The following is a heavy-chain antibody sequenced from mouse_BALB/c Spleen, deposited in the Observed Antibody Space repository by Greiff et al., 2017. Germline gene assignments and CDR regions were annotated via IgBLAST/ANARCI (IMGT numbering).Heavy chain of an antibody. D-gene: IGHD2-3*01. V-gene: IGHV5-12-2*01. J-gene: IGHJ3*01. CDR1: GFTFSSYY. CDR2: ISNGGGST. CDR3: AREGIYDGYSWFAY. Sequence: EVLLVESGGGLVKLGGSLKLSCAASGFTFSSYYMSWVRQTPEKRLEWVAYISNGGGSTYYPDTVKGRCTISRDNAKTTRYLQMSSLKSEDAAMYYCAREGIYDGYSWFAYWGQGTLVTVSA.